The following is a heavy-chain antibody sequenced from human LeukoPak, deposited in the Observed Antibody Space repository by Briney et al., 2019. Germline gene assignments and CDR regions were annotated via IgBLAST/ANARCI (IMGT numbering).Heavy chain of an antibody. V-gene: IGHV4-59*01. J-gene: IGHJ3*02. CDR1: GGSISSYY. CDR2: IYYSEST. Sequence: PSETLSLTCTVSGGSISSYYRSWIRQPPGKRLECLGYIYYSESTNYNPSLKSRVTISVDTSKNRFSLKLSSVTAADTAVYYCARVNGEYSYGWDIWGQGTMVTVSS. CDR3: ARVNGEYSYGWDI. D-gene: IGHD5-18*01.